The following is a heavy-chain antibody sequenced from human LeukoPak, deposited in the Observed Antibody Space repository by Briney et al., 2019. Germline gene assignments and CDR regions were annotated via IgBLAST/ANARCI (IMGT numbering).Heavy chain of an antibody. CDR2: IYSGGST. V-gene: IGHV3-53*05. CDR3: ARDSKWIQPSLDY. CDR1: GFTVSSNY. D-gene: IGHD5-18*01. J-gene: IGHJ4*02. Sequence: GGSLRLSCAASGFTVSSNYMSWVRQAPGKGLEWVSVIYSGGSTYYADSVKGRFTISRDNSKNTLYLQMNSLRAEDTAVYYCARDSKWIQPSLDYWGQGTLVTVSS.